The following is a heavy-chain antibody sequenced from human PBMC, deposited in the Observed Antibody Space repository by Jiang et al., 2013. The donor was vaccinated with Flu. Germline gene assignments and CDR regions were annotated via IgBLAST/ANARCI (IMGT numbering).Heavy chain of an antibody. J-gene: IGHJ4*02. CDR1: GFTFSSYG. V-gene: IGHV3-30*18. CDR2: ISYDGSNK. Sequence: VQLLESGGGVVQPGRSLRLSCAASGFTFSSYGMHWVRQAPGKGLEWVAVISYDGSNKYYADSVKGRFTISRDNSKNTLYLQMNSLRAEDTAVYYCAKSGRVYDRGLRSPFDYWGQGTLGHRLL. CDR3: AKSGRVYDRGLRSPFDY. D-gene: IGHD3-22*01.